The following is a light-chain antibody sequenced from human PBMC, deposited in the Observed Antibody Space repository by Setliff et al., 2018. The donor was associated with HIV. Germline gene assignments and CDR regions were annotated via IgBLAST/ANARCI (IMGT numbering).Light chain of an antibody. CDR1: QPVNTNF. CDR3: QHYGSSPLYI. Sequence: EILLTQSPGTLSLSPGERATLSCKTSQPVNTNFLAWYQQKPGQAPRLLIYGASTRATGIPDRFSGSGSGTDFTLTISSLDPEDSAVYFCQHYGSSPLYIFGQGTKVDIK. CDR2: GAS. V-gene: IGKV3-20*01. J-gene: IGKJ2*01.